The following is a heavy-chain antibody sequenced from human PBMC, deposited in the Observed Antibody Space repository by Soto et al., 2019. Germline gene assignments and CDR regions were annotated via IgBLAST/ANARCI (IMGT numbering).Heavy chain of an antibody. J-gene: IGHJ4*02. CDR3: ARVYSRFYSTSETDY. Sequence: QVHLMQSGAEVKKPGASVKVCCKASGYTFTSYGIAWVRQAPGQELERMGWMSACNGNTDYAQRFQGRVTMTTDASTSTAYMDQRSLRNDDTAVYYCARVYSRFYSTSETDYWGQGTLVTVSS. CDR1: GYTFTSYG. V-gene: IGHV1-18*01. D-gene: IGHD2-15*01. CDR2: MSACNGNT.